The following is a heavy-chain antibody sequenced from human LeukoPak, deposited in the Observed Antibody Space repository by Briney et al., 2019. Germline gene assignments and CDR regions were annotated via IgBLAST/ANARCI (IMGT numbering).Heavy chain of an antibody. CDR3: AKDRLTGTPYYFDY. CDR1: GSTFSNFA. CDR2: ISGPGVYT. D-gene: IGHD1-20*01. Sequence: PGGSLRLSCVASGSTFSNFAMNWVRQAPGKELEWVSSISGPGVYTNYADSVKGRFTIYRDNSENTVYLQMNALRAEDTAVYYCAKDRLTGTPYYFDYWGQGTLVTVYS. J-gene: IGHJ4*02. V-gene: IGHV3-23*01.